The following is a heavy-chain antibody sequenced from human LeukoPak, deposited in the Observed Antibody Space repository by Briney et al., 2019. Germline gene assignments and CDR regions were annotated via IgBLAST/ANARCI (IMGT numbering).Heavy chain of an antibody. D-gene: IGHD6-13*01. V-gene: IGHV3-21*01. CDR1: GFTFSSYS. J-gene: IGHJ4*02. CDR2: ISSSSSYI. CDR3: ATNRAAAGVD. Sequence: GGSLRLSCAASGFTFSSYSMNWARQAPGKGLEWVSSISSSSSYIYYADSVKGRFTISRDNAKNTLYLQMDSLRAEDTAVYYCATNRAAAGVDWGQGTLVTVSS.